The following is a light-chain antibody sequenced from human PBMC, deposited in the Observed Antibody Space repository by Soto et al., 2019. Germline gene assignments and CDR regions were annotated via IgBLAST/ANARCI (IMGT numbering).Light chain of an antibody. Sequence: QSALTQPPSASGSPGQSVTISCTGTSSDVGGYNYVSWYQQHPGKAPQLMIYEVTNRPSGVSNRFSGSKSGNTASLTISGLQAEDEADYYCSSYTSRSTLGVFGSGTKVTVL. J-gene: IGLJ1*01. CDR2: EVT. CDR3: SSYTSRSTLGV. V-gene: IGLV2-14*01. CDR1: SSDVGGYNY.